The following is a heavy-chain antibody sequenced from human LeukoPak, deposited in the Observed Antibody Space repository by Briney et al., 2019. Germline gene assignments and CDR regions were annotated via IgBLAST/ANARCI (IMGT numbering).Heavy chain of an antibody. J-gene: IGHJ5*02. CDR3: ARFLNWFDP. V-gene: IGHV4-4*02. Sequence: PGGSLRLSCAASGFTFSSYGMSWVRQPPGKGLEWIGEIYHSGSTNYNPSLKSRVTISVDKSKNQFSLKLSSVTAADTAVYYCARFLNWFDPWGQGTLVTVSS. CDR2: IYHSGST. CDR1: GFTFSSYGM.